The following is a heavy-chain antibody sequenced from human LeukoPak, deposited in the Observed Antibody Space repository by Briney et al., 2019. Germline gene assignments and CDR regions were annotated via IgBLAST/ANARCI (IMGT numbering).Heavy chain of an antibody. V-gene: IGHV4-61*02. J-gene: IGHJ6*03. CDR3: ASDNYDFWSGYPRLGYYYYYMDV. D-gene: IGHD3-3*01. CDR1: GGSISSGSYY. CDR2: IYTNGST. Sequence: PSQTLSLTCTVSGGSISSGSYYWSWIRQPAGKGLEWIGRIYTNGSTNYNPSLKSRVTISVDTSKNQFSLKLSSVTAADTAVYYCASDNYDFWSGYPRLGYYYYYMDVWGKGTTVTVSS.